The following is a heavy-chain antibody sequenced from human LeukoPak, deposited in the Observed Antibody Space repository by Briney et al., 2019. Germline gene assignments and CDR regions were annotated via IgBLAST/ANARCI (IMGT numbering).Heavy chain of an antibody. Sequence: ASVKVSCKASGYTFTSYYTQWLRQAPGQGLEWMGIINPSGGSTSYAQKFQGRVTMTRDTSTSTVYMEVSSLRSEDTAVYYCARVGDSGSPFDYWGQGTLVTVSS. V-gene: IGHV1-46*01. D-gene: IGHD3-10*01. CDR3: ARVGDSGSPFDY. J-gene: IGHJ4*02. CDR1: GYTFTSYY. CDR2: INPSGGST.